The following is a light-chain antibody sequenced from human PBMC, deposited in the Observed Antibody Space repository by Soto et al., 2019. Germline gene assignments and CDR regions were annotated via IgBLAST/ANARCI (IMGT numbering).Light chain of an antibody. Sequence: DIVMTQSPLPLPVTPGEPASISCRASQSLLLSDGYNYVDWYLQKPGQSPQLLIYLDSNRASGVPDRLSGSGSGTDFTLKISRVEAEDVGVYFCMQSLHTPPTFGGGTKVEIK. V-gene: IGKV2-28*01. CDR3: MQSLHTPPT. J-gene: IGKJ4*01. CDR1: QSLLLSDGYNY. CDR2: LDS.